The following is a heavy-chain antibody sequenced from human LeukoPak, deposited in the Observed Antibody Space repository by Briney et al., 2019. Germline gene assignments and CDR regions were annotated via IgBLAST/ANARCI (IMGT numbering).Heavy chain of an antibody. J-gene: IGHJ4*02. CDR3: AATYYYDSSGLDY. CDR2: INPNSGGT. Sequence: GASVKVSCKASGYTFTGYYVHWVRQAPGQGLEWMGWINPNSGGTNYAQKFQGRVTMTRDTSISTAYMELSRLRSDDTAVYYCAATYYYDSSGLDYWGQGTLVTVSS. CDR1: GYTFTGYY. V-gene: IGHV1-2*02. D-gene: IGHD3-22*01.